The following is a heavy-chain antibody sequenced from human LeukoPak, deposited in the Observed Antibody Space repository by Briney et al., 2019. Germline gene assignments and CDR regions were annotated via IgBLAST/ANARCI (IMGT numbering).Heavy chain of an antibody. CDR2: INWNGGST. J-gene: IGHJ6*03. Sequence: PGGSLRLSCAASGFTFDDYGMSWVRQAPGKGLEWVSGINWNGGSTYYADSVKGRFTISRDNAKNSLYLQMNSLRAEDTALYYCARGAVAGYYYYYMDVWGKGTTVTVSS. D-gene: IGHD6-19*01. V-gene: IGHV3-20*04. CDR1: GFTFDDYG. CDR3: ARGAVAGYYYYYMDV.